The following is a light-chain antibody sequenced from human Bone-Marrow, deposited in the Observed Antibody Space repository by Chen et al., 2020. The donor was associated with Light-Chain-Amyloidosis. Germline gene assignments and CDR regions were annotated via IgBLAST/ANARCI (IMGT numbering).Light chain of an antibody. Sequence: DIEMTQSPSSLAASVGDTVTITCRASENIINYLNWYQQRPGRAPKLLIYGASTLQSGVPSRFSGSGSGTDFTLTISSLQPEDFATYCCQQSYRTPSWTFGQGTKVE. CDR2: GAS. J-gene: IGKJ1*01. V-gene: IGKV1-39*01. CDR1: ENIINY. CDR3: QQSYRTPSWT.